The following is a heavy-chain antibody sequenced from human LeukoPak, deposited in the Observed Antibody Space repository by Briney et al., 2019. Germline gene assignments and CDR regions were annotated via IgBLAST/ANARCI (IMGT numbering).Heavy chain of an antibody. CDR2: ISGSGGST. D-gene: IGHD3-22*01. Sequence: PGGSLRLSCAASGFTFSSYAMSWVRQAPGKGLEWVSAISGSGGSTYYADSVKGRFTISRDNSKNTLYLQMNSLRAEDTAVYYCAKAPLITMIVVDILGWFDPWGQGTLVTVSS. CDR3: AKAPLITMIVVDILGWFDP. V-gene: IGHV3-23*01. J-gene: IGHJ5*02. CDR1: GFTFSSYA.